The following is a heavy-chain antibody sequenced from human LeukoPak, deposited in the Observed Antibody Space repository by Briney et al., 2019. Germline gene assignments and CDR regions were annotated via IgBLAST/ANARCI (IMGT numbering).Heavy chain of an antibody. V-gene: IGHV4-30-4*08. CDR3: ARQAGAAAVNWFDP. D-gene: IGHD6-13*01. CDR1: GGSISSSSYY. CDR2: IYYSGAT. Sequence: PSETLSLTCTVSGGSISSSSYYCGWIRQPPGKGLEWIGYIYYSGATYYNPSLKSRVTISIDASKNQFSLKLSSVTAADTAVYYCARQAGAAAVNWFDPWGQGTLVTVSS. J-gene: IGHJ5*02.